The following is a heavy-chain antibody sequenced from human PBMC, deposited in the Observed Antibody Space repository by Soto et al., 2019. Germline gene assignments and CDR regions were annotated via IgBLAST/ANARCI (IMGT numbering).Heavy chain of an antibody. J-gene: IGHJ4*02. CDR2: FSGSGDST. CDR3: ARDAGELPVVTVGVFVF. CDR1: GFTFSNYA. V-gene: IGHV3-23*01. Sequence: GGSLRLSCAVSGFTFSNYAMSWVRQAPGKGLEWVSAFSGSGDSTFYADSVKGRFTVSRDNSKKTLYLQLNSLRDEDTAVYYCARDAGELPVVTVGVFVFWGRGTLVTVSS. D-gene: IGHD3-22*01.